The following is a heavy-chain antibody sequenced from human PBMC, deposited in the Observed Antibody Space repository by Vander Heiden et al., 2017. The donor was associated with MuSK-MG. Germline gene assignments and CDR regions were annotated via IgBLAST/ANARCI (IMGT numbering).Heavy chain of an antibody. Sequence: EVQLVESGGGLVQPGGSLRLSCAASGITFSSSWMSWVRQAPEKGLEWVANIKPDGSEGYYVDSVKGRFTISRDNVKTSLYLQMNSLRAEDTAVYYCVRETRGPDYWGQGTLVTVSS. D-gene: IGHD3-10*01. V-gene: IGHV3-7*03. CDR2: IKPDGSEG. CDR3: VRETRGPDY. J-gene: IGHJ4*02. CDR1: GITFSSSW.